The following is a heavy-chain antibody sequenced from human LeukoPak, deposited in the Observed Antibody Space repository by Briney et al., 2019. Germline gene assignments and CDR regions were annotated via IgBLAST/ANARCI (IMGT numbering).Heavy chain of an antibody. D-gene: IGHD3-10*01. CDR2: IYYSGST. CDR1: GYSISSGYY. J-gene: IGHJ4*02. Sequence: SETLSLTCTVSGYSISSGYYWGWIRQPPGKGLEWIGSIYYSGSTYYNPSLKSRVTISVDTSKNQFSLKLSSVTAADTAVYYCARQACYYGSGSRIFDYWGQGTLVAVSS. CDR3: ARQACYYGSGSRIFDY. V-gene: IGHV4-38-2*02.